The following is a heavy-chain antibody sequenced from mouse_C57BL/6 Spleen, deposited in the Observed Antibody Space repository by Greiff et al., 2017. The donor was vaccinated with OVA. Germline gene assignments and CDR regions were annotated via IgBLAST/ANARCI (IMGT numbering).Heavy chain of an antibody. CDR1: GYTFTSYW. CDR3: ARLSSPYFDY. CDR2: IDPSDSYT. J-gene: IGHJ2*01. Sequence: QVQLQPPGAELVMPGASVKLSCKASGYTFTSYWMHWVKQRPGQGLEWIGEIDPSDSYTNYNQKFKGKSTLTVDKSSSTAYMQLSSLTSEDSAVYYCARLSSPYFDYWGQGTTLTVSS. D-gene: IGHD1-1*01. V-gene: IGHV1-69*01.